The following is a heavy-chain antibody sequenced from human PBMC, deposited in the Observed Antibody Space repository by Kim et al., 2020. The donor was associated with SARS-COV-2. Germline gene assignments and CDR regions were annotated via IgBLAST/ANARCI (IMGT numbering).Heavy chain of an antibody. CDR2: INAGNGNT. CDR1: GYTFTSYA. D-gene: IGHD1-26*01. Sequence: ASVKVSCKASGYTFTSYAMHWVRQAPGQRLEWMGWINAGNGNTKYSQKFQGRVTITRDTSASTAYMELSSLRSEDTAVYYCARDRMSRGSYLIEIGYWGQGTLVTVSS. V-gene: IGHV1-3*01. J-gene: IGHJ4*02. CDR3: ARDRMSRGSYLIEIGY.